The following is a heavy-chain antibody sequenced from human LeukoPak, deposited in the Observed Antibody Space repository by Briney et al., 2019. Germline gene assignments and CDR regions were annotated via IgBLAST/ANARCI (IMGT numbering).Heavy chain of an antibody. D-gene: IGHD6-13*01. J-gene: IGHJ5*02. V-gene: IGHV4-39*01. CDR1: GVSISSSNSY. CDR3: ARGRYSSSSRWFDP. CDR2: IYYTGNT. Sequence: SETLSLTCTVSGVSISSSNSYWGWIRQPPGKGLEWIASIYYTGNTYYNTSLKSRVTISIESSKNQFSLKLSSVTAADTAVYYCARGRYSSSSRWFDPWGQGTLVTVSS.